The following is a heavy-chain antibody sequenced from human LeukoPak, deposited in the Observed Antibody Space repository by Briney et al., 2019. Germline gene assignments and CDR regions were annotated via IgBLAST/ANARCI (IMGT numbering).Heavy chain of an antibody. CDR2: IYPDDSDT. J-gene: IGHJ4*02. Sequence: GESLKISCQGSESNFSTYWIGWARQTPGKGLEYMGVIYPDDSDTRYRPSFQGQVTISADRSFNTAYLQWRSLKASDTAMYYCARVYDAWSGFSQYYFDYWGQGTLVTVSS. V-gene: IGHV5-51*01. CDR1: ESNFSTYW. CDR3: ARVYDAWSGFSQYYFDY. D-gene: IGHD3-3*01.